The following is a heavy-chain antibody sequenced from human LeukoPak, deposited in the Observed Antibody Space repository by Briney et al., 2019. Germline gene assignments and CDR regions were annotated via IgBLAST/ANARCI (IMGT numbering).Heavy chain of an antibody. V-gene: IGHV4-39*07. Sequence: SETLSLTCTVSGGSISSSSYYWGWIRQPPGKGLEWIGSIYYSGSTYYNPSLKSRVTISVDTSKNQFSLKLSSVTAADTAVYYCARVSMAIWFGELLYPGDMEAQPVDCWGQGTLVTVSS. CDR3: ARVSMAIWFGELLYPGDMEAQPVDC. J-gene: IGHJ4*02. CDR2: IYYSGST. D-gene: IGHD3-10*01. CDR1: GGSISSSSYY.